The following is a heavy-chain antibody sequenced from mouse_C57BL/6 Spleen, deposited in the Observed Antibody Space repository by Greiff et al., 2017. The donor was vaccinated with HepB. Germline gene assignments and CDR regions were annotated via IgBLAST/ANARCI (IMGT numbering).Heavy chain of an antibody. J-gene: IGHJ3*01. CDR1: GFTFSSYG. CDR3: ARHAGYSSFAY. Sequence: EVKLMESGGDLVKPGGSLKLSCAASGFTFSSYGMSWVRQTPDKRLEWVATISSGGSYTYYPDSVKGRFTISRDNAKNTLYLQMSSLKSEDTAMYYCARHAGYSSFAYWGQGTLVTVSA. V-gene: IGHV5-6*01. CDR2: ISSGGSYT. D-gene: IGHD2-3*01.